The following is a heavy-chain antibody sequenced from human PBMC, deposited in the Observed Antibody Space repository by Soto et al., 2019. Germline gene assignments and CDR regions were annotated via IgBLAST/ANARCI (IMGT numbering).Heavy chain of an antibody. CDR2: VSAGGDMT. Sequence: VGSLRLSCAASGFTFSSYAMSWVRQAPGKGLEWVSSVSAGGDMTYYSDSVKGRFTISRDNSNNALFLQMNSLRIEDTALYYCARGDRGGSGSPASYYYSGLDVWGQGTTVTVSS. D-gene: IGHD3-10*01. CDR1: GFTFSSYA. J-gene: IGHJ6*02. V-gene: IGHV3-23*01. CDR3: ARGDRGGSGSPASYYYSGLDV.